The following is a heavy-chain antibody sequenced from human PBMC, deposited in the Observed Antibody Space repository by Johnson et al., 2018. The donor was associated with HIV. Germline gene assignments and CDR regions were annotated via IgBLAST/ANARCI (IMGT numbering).Heavy chain of an antibody. V-gene: IGHV3-30*03. CDR1: GFMFRAYG. J-gene: IGHJ3*02. CDR2: MSFDGSKK. D-gene: IGHD6-19*01. CDR3: ARDFGYSSGWYRDDAVDI. Sequence: HVQLVESGGGVVQPGRSLRLSCAASGFMFRAYGMHWVRQAPGKGLEWLTIMSFDGSKKYYADSIKGRFTISRDNSKNTLYLQMNSLRPEDTALYYCARDFGYSSGWYRDDAVDIWGQGTMVTVSS.